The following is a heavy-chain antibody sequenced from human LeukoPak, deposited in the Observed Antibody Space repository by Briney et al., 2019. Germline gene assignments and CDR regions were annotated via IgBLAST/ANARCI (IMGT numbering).Heavy chain of an antibody. J-gene: IGHJ5*02. V-gene: IGHV3-11*01. CDR3: ARTWDRFDP. CDR1: GFSFSDYY. D-gene: IGHD1-26*01. Sequence: GGSLRLSRAASGFSFSDYYMSWIRQAPGKGLEWLSYISGSSRTIYFADSVKGRFTISRDNAKNSLYLQMNRLTAEDTALYYCARTWDRFDPWGQGTLVTVSS. CDR2: ISGSSRTI.